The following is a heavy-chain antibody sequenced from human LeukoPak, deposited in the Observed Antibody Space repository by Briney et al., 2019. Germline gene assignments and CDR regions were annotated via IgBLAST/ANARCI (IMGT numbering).Heavy chain of an antibody. D-gene: IGHD3-10*02. CDR2: VYYSGTT. CDR3: ARVSVRGVIPYYFDF. V-gene: IGHV4-61*01. J-gene: IGHJ4*02. Sequence: SETLSLTCAVSGYSISSGYYWSWIRQPPGKGLEWIGYVYYSGTTNYNPSLKSRVTISVDTSKNQFSLKLSSVTAADTAVYYCARVSVRGVIPYYFDFRGQGTLVTVSS. CDR1: GYSISSGYY.